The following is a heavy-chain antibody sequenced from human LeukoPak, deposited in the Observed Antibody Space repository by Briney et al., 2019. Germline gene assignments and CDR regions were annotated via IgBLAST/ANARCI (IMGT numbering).Heavy chain of an antibody. D-gene: IGHD2-15*01. J-gene: IGHJ4*02. CDR2: IYPGDSDT. V-gene: IGHV5-51*01. Sequence: GESLKISCKGSGYSFTSYWIGWVRQMPGKGLEWRGIIYPGDSDTRYSPSFQGQVTISADKSISTAYLQWSSLKASDTAMYYCARALGYCSGGSYYWAYFDYWGQGTLVTVSS. CDR3: ARALGYCSGGSYYWAYFDY. CDR1: GYSFTSYW.